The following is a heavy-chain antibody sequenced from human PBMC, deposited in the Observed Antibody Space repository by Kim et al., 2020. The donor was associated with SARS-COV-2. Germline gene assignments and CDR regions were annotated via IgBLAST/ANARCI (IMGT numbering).Heavy chain of an antibody. Sequence: SVKVSCKASGGTFSSYAISWVRQAPGQGLEWMGRIIPILGIANYAQKFQGRVTITADKSTSTAYMELSSLRSEDTAVYYCARGGGYSSSSWFDPWGQGTLVTVSS. J-gene: IGHJ5*02. CDR1: GGTFSSYA. CDR2: IIPILGIA. V-gene: IGHV1-69*04. D-gene: IGHD6-6*01. CDR3: ARGGGYSSSSWFDP.